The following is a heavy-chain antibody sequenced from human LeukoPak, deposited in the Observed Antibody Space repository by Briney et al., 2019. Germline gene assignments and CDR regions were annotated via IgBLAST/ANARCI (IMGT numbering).Heavy chain of an antibody. V-gene: IGHV1-18*01. Sequence: ASVTVSCTASGYTFTSYGITWVRQAPGQGLEWMGWISAYNGNTNYAQKLQGRVTMTTDTSTSTAYMELSSLRSEDTAVYYCARDQAYSSGYSVEDAFDIWGQGTMVTVSS. D-gene: IGHD3-22*01. CDR3: ARDQAYSSGYSVEDAFDI. J-gene: IGHJ3*02. CDR1: GYTFTSYG. CDR2: ISAYNGNT.